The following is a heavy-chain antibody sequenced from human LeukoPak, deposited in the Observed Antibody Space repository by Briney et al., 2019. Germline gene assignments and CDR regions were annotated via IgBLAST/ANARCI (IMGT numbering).Heavy chain of an antibody. V-gene: IGHV3-7*01. J-gene: IGHJ4*02. D-gene: IGHD6-13*01. Sequence: GGSLRLSCAASGFTFSTYWMSWVRQAPGKALEWVANIRQDGIDKYYVDSVKGRFTISRDNAQNSLYLQMNSLRAEDTAVYYCVREDIGEIAAANSHFDYWGQGTLVTVSS. CDR3: VREDIGEIAAANSHFDY. CDR1: GFTFSTYW. CDR2: IRQDGIDK.